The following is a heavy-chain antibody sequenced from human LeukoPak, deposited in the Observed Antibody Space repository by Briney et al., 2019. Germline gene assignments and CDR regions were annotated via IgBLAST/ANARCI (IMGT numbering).Heavy chain of an antibody. CDR2: IRSKANSYAT. CDR1: GFTFSGSA. V-gene: IGHV3-73*01. J-gene: IGHJ2*01. CDR3: TRLHGDYWYFDL. Sequence: GGSLRLSCAASGFTFSGSAVHWVRQASGKGLEWVGRIRSKANSYATAYAASVKGRFTISRDDSKNTAYLQMNSLKTEDTAVYYCTRLHGDYWYFDLWGRGTLVTVSS. D-gene: IGHD4-17*01.